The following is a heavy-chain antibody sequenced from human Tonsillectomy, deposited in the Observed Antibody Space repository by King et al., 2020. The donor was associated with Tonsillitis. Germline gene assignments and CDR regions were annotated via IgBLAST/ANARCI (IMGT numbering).Heavy chain of an antibody. V-gene: IGHV1-2*02. Sequence: HVQLVQSGAEVKKPGASVKVSCKASGYTFTGYYMHWVRQAPGQGLEWMGWINPNSGGTNYVQKFQGRVTMTRDTSISTAYMELSSLRSDDTAVYYCARAGVVAVAGMFAKYFQHWGQGALVTVSS. D-gene: IGHD6-19*01. CDR2: INPNSGGT. CDR3: ARAGVVAVAGMFAKYFQH. CDR1: GYTFTGYY. J-gene: IGHJ1*01.